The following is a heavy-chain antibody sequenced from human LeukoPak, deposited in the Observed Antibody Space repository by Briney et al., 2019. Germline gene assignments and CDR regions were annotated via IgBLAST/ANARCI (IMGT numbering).Heavy chain of an antibody. CDR3: ARVAYYSDRSAFAFFDY. CDR1: GGSISSSNW. D-gene: IGHD3-22*01. V-gene: IGHV4-4*02. Sequence: SETLSLTCAVSGGSISSSNWWSWVRQPPGKGLEWIGEIYHSGSTNYNPSLKSRATISVDKSKNQFSLKLSSVTAADTAVYYCARVAYYSDRSAFAFFDYWGRGTLVTVSS. CDR2: IYHSGST. J-gene: IGHJ4*02.